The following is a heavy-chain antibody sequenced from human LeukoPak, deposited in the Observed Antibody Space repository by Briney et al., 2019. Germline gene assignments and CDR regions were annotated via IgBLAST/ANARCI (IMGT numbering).Heavy chain of an antibody. V-gene: IGHV4-34*01. CDR1: GGSFSGYY. J-gene: IGHJ4*02. D-gene: IGHD3-16*02. Sequence: PSETLSLTCAVYGGSFSGYYWSWIRQPPGKRLEWIGEINHSGSTNYNPSLKSRVTISVDTSKNQFSLKLSSVTAADTAVYYCARVIGSYRSFDYWGQGTLVTVSS. CDR3: ARVIGSYRSFDY. CDR2: INHSGST.